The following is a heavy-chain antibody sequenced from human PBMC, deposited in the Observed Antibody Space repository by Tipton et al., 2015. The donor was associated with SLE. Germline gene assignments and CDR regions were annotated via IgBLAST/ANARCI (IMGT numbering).Heavy chain of an antibody. CDR2: ISYSGT. CDR1: GGSIFSSTYY. J-gene: IGHJ3*02. CDR3: ARHVDRSAFDI. Sequence: TLSLTCTVSGGSIFSSTYYWGWIRQPPGKGLAWIVSISYSGTYFNPSLKSRVTISVDTSMNHFALKLSYVTAADPAVYYCARHVDRSAFDIWGQGTMVTVSS. V-gene: IGHV4-39*01.